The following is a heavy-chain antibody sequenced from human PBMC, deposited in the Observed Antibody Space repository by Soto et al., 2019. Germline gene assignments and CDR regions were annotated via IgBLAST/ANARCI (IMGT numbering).Heavy chain of an antibody. Sequence: PSVKVSCKASGFTFTSYGISWVRQAPGQGLECMGWISAYNGNTNYAQKLQGRVTMTTDTSTSTAYMELRSLRSDDAAVYYCARDWQYYYDSSGYSPNHDAFDIWGQGTMVTVS. V-gene: IGHV1-18*01. CDR1: GFTFTSYG. J-gene: IGHJ3*02. CDR3: ARDWQYYYDSSGYSPNHDAFDI. CDR2: ISAYNGNT. D-gene: IGHD3-22*01.